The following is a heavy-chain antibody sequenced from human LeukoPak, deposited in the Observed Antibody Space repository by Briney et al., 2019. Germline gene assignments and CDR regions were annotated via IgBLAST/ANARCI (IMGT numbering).Heavy chain of an antibody. CDR3: ARELSSSSRLLDS. V-gene: IGHV1-46*01. CDR1: GYTFSSYY. CDR2: INPSVGST. Sequence: WASVKVSCKASGYTFSSYYMHWVQQAPGQGLEWMGIINPSVGSTSHAQKFQGRVTMTRDMSTSTVYMELSSLRSEDTAVYYCARELSSSSRLLDSWGQGTLVTVSS. D-gene: IGHD6-6*01. J-gene: IGHJ4*02.